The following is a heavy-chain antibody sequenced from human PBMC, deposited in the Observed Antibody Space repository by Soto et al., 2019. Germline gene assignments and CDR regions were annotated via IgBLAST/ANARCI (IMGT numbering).Heavy chain of an antibody. CDR3: ARGSDSIPAFDI. V-gene: IGHV4-34*01. Sequence: QVQLQQWGAGLLNPSETLSLTCAVYGGSFSGYYWSWIRQPPGKGLEWIGEINHSGSTNYNPSLKSRVTISVDTSKNQFSLKLSSVTAADTAVYYCARGSDSIPAFDIWGQGTMVTVSS. J-gene: IGHJ3*02. CDR1: GGSFSGYY. CDR2: INHSGST. D-gene: IGHD3-22*01.